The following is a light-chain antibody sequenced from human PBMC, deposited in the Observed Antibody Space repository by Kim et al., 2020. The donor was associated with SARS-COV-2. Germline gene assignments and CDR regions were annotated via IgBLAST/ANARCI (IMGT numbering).Light chain of an antibody. CDR3: QQYKSSSRT. CDR1: QSISSW. Sequence: ASAGDSVTIPCRASQSISSWLAWYQHKPGKAPKLLIYKASSLESGVPSRFSGTGSGTEFTLTISSLQPDDFATYYCQQYKSSSRTFGQGTKVDIK. J-gene: IGKJ1*01. V-gene: IGKV1-5*03. CDR2: KAS.